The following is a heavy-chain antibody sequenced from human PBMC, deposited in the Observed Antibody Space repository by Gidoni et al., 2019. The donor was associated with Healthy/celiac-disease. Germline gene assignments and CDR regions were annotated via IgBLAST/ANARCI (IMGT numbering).Heavy chain of an antibody. V-gene: IGHV1-69*06. CDR3: ARESLGGDYSGQADY. Sequence: QVQLVQSGAEVKTPGSSVKVSCTASGGTFSSYAISWVRQAPGQGLEWRGGIIPIFGTANYAQKFQGRVTITADKSTSTAYMELSSLRSEDTAVYYCARESLGGDYSGQADYWGQGTLVTVSS. CDR1: GGTFSSYA. CDR2: IIPIFGTA. D-gene: IGHD4-17*01. J-gene: IGHJ4*02.